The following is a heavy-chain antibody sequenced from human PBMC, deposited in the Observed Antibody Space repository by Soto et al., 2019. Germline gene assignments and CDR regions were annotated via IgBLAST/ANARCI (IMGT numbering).Heavy chain of an antibody. CDR3: VRWGNWKVPDH. Sequence: QVQLVESGGGVVQPGTSLRLSCAASGFTFSSHGMHWVRQAPGKGPEWVAVIWYDGSNKYYADSVRGRFTVSRNNAKNTLYLQMNSLRVEDTAVHRCVRWGNWKVPDHWGQGTLVTVSS. CDR2: IWYDGSNK. D-gene: IGHD3-16*01. V-gene: IGHV3-33*01. CDR1: GFTFSSHG. J-gene: IGHJ4*02.